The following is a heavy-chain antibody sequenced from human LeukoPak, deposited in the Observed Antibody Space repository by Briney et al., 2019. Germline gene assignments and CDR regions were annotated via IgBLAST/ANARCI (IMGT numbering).Heavy chain of an antibody. CDR1: GFTFSSYA. CDR2: ISYDGSNK. D-gene: IGHD6-19*01. CDR3: AKARTPYNSGFDY. J-gene: IGHJ4*02. V-gene: IGHV3-30*04. Sequence: TGGSLRLSCAASGFTFSSYAMHWVRQAPGKGLEWVAVISYDGSNKYYADSVKGRFTISRDNSKNTLYLQMNSLRAEDTAVYYCAKARTPYNSGFDYWGQGTLVAVSS.